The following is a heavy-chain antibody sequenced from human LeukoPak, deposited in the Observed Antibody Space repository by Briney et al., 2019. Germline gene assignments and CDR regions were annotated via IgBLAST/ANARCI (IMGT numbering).Heavy chain of an antibody. CDR2: IYYSGST. V-gene: IGHV4-31*03. Sequence: SETLSLTCTVSGGSISSGGYYWSWIRQHPGKGLEWIGYIYYSGSTYYNPSLKSRVTISVDTSKNQFPLKLSSVTAADTAVYYCARDCMTTGASYMDVWGKGTTVTVSS. D-gene: IGHD4-11*01. CDR3: ARDCMTTGASYMDV. CDR1: GGSISSGGYY. J-gene: IGHJ6*03.